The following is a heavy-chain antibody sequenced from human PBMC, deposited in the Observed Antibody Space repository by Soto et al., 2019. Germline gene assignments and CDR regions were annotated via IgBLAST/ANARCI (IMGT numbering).Heavy chain of an antibody. J-gene: IGHJ5*01. CDR3: VRLIGNSWLDY. Sequence: LSQTLSLTCAISGDSVSSDIGTWHWIRQSPSRGLEWLGRTYYRSKWYSDYALSVKSRVTINADMSKNQVSLQLNSVTPEDSAVYDCVRLIGNSWLDYWGQGTLVTVSS. CDR2: TYYRSKWYS. CDR1: GDSVSSDIGT. V-gene: IGHV6-1*01. D-gene: IGHD2-8*01.